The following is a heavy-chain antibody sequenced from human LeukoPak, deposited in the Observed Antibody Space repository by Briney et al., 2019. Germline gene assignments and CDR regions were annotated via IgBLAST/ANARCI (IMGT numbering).Heavy chain of an antibody. CDR1: GDSVSSNSAA. J-gene: IGHJ6*02. CDR3: ARGRSHYYGMDV. Sequence: SQTLSLTCAISGDSVSSNSAAWNWIRQSPSRGLEWLGRTYYRSKWGTDYAVSVKSRITVSPDTSKNQCSLQLNSVTPEDTAVYYCARGRSHYYGMDVWGQGTTVTVSS. CDR2: TYYRSKWGT. V-gene: IGHV6-1*01. D-gene: IGHD4-17*01.